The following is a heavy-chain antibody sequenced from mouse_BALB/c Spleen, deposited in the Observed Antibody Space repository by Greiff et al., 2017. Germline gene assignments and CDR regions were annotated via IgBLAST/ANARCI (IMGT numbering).Heavy chain of an antibody. Sequence: EVQLQESGPDLVKPSQSLSLTCTVTGYSITSGYSWHWIRQFPGNKLEWMGYIHYSGSTNYNPSLKSRISITRDTSKNQFFLQLNSVTTEDTATYYCARYYYGYDGGSDWYFDVWGAGTTVTVSS. D-gene: IGHD2-2*01. CDR1: GYSITSGYS. J-gene: IGHJ1*01. CDR3: ARYYYGYDGGSDWYFDV. V-gene: IGHV3-1*02. CDR2: IHYSGST.